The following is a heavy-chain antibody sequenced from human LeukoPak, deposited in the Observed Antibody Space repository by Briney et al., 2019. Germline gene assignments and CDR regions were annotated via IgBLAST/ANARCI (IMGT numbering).Heavy chain of an antibody. CDR2: IYYSGST. D-gene: IGHD4-17*01. J-gene: IGHJ1*01. Sequence: SETLSLTCTVSGGSISSYYWSWIRQPPGKGLEWIGYIYYSGSTNYNPSLKSRVTISVDTSKNQFSLKLSSVTAADTAVYYCARHWGSWYDYGDFSPIQHWGQGTLVTVSS. V-gene: IGHV4-59*08. CDR3: ARHWGSWYDYGDFSPIQH. CDR1: GGSISSYY.